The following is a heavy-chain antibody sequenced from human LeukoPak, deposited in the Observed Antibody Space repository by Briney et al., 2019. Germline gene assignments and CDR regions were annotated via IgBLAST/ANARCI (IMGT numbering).Heavy chain of an antibody. J-gene: IGHJ4*02. V-gene: IGHV3-48*01. D-gene: IGHD6-13*01. Sequence: GGSLRLSCAAPGFTFSSYSMNWVRQAPGKGLEWVSYISSSSSTIYYADSVKGRFTISRDNAKNSLYLQMNSLRAEDTAVYYCARIAAVDYWGQGTLVTVSS. CDR1: GFTFSSYS. CDR2: ISSSSSTI. CDR3: ARIAAVDY.